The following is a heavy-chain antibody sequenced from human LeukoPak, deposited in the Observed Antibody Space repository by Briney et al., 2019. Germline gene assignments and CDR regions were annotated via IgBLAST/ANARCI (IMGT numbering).Heavy chain of an antibody. CDR3: AQDLYGSWTLDDY. V-gene: IGHV1-46*01. CDR1: GYTFTGYY. CDR2: IHPSSCDT. Sequence: ASVKASCKASGYTFTGYYIHWVRRAPEQGLEWIALIHPSSCDTGYAQQFQVTVTMTADTSTSTVYMELSSLRPEDTAVYYGAQDLYGSWTLDDYWGQGTLVTVSS. J-gene: IGHJ4*02. D-gene: IGHD2-15*01.